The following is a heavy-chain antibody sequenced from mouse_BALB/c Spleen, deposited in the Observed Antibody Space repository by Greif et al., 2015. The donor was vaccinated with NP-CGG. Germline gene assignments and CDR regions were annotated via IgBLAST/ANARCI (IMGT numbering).Heavy chain of an antibody. J-gene: IGHJ3*01. CDR3: ARDLNPVTWFAY. CDR2: ISYDGSN. D-gene: IGHD1-1*01. V-gene: IGHV3-6*02. CDR1: GYSITSGYY. Sequence: VQLQQSGPGLVKPSQSLSLTCSVTGYSITSGYYWNWIRQFPGNKLEWMGYISYDGSNNYNPSLKNRISITRDTSKNQFFLKLNSVTTEDTATYYCARDLNPVTWFAYWGQGTLVTVSA.